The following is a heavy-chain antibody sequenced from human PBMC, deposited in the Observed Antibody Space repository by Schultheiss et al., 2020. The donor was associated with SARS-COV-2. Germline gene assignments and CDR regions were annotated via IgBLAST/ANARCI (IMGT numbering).Heavy chain of an antibody. CDR1: GGSISSSNW. CDR2: IYHSGST. CDR3: ARAIVRNWGLSD. Sequence: SETLSLTCAVSGGSISSSNWWSWVRQPPGKGLEWIGEIYHSGSTNYNPSLKSRVTISVDKSKNHFSLNLTSVTAADTAVYYCARAIVRNWGLSDWGQGTLVTVSS. J-gene: IGHJ4*02. V-gene: IGHV4-4*02. D-gene: IGHD7-27*01.